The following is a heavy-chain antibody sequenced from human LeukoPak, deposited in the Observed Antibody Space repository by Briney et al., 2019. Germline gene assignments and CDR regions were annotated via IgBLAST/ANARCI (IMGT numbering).Heavy chain of an antibody. CDR2: ISGSGGST. CDR3: AKSIRYYGSGSYYPFDY. CDR1: GFTFSSYS. V-gene: IGHV3-23*01. D-gene: IGHD3-10*01. J-gene: IGHJ4*02. Sequence: GGSLRLSCAVSGFTFSSYSMNWVRQAPGKGLEWVSAISGSGGSTYYADSVKGRFTISRDNSKNTLYLQMNSLRAEDTAVYYCAKSIRYYGSGSYYPFDYWGQGTLVTVSS.